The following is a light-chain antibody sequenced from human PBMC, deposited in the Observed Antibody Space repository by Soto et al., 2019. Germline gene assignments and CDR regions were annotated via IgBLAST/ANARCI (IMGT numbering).Light chain of an antibody. CDR1: QSVSTSF. J-gene: IGKJ5*01. CDR2: GAF. CDR3: QHYGRSPIT. Sequence: EVVLTQSPGTLSLSPGEIATLYFSASQSVSTSFLAWYQQKPGQAPRLLIYGAFSRATGIPDRFRGSGSATDFTLTISRLEPEDFALYYCQHYGRSPITFGQGTRLEIK. V-gene: IGKV3-20*01.